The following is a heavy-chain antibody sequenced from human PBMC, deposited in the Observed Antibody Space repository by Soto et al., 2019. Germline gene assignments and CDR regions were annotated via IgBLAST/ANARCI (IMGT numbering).Heavy chain of an antibody. J-gene: IGHJ6*02. V-gene: IGHV3-23*01. CDR2: ISGSGGST. D-gene: IGHD6-13*01. CDR3: AKAGYSSSWYRGYYYYGMDV. CDR1: GFTFSSYA. Sequence: PGGSLSLSCAASGFTFSSYAMSCVRQATGKGLEWVSAISGSGGSTYHADSVKGRFTISRDNSKNTLYLQMNSLRAEDTAVYYCAKAGYSSSWYRGYYYYGMDVWGQGTTVTVSS.